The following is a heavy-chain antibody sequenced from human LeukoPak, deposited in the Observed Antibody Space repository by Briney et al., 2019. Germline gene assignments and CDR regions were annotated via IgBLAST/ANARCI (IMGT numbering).Heavy chain of an antibody. CDR1: GFTYSRYA. V-gene: IGHV3-30*04. CDR3: ARSQGPYDY. Sequence: GGSLRLSCAASGFTYSRYAMHWVRQAPGKGLEWVAVISYDGSNKYYADSVKGRFTISRDNSKNTLYLQLNSLRAEDTAIYYCARSQGPYDYWGQGTLVTVSS. J-gene: IGHJ4*02. CDR2: ISYDGSNK.